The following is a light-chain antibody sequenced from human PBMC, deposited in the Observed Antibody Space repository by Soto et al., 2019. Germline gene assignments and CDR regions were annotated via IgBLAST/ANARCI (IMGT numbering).Light chain of an antibody. Sequence: QSVLTQSPSASGTPGQRVTISCSGSSSDIGSNVVNWYRQLPGSAPKLLIYNSNQRPSGVPDRFSGSRSGTSASLAISGLRSEDEADYYCAAWDDSLSGRGVFGTGTKVTVL. V-gene: IGLV1-47*02. CDR3: AAWDDSLSGRGV. CDR1: SSDIGSNV. J-gene: IGLJ1*01. CDR2: NSN.